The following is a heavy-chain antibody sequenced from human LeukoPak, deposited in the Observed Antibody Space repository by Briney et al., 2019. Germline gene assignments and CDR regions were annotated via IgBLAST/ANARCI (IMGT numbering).Heavy chain of an antibody. V-gene: IGHV4-34*01. CDR2: INHSGST. CDR3: ARWSRYYYYYGMDV. Sequence: PSETLSLTCAVYGGSFSGYYWSWIRQPPGKGLEWIGEINHSGSTNYNPSLKSRVTISVDTCKNQFSLKLSSVTAADTAVYYCARWSRYYYYYGMDVWGQGTTVTVSS. CDR1: GGSFSGYY. J-gene: IGHJ6*02. D-gene: IGHD2-15*01.